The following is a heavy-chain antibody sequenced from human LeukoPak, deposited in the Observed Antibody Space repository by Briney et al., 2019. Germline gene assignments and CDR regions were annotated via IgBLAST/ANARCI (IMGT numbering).Heavy chain of an antibody. CDR1: GFTFSSYT. Sequence: GGSLRLSCTASGFTFSSYTMHWVRQAPGKGPEYVSAISNDGGSTYYANSVKGRFTIPRDNSKNTLYLQMGSLRAEDMAVYYCHTYSSTSSGDYWGQGTLVTVSS. CDR2: ISNDGGST. V-gene: IGHV3-64*01. J-gene: IGHJ4*02. D-gene: IGHD6-13*01. CDR3: HTYSSTSSGDY.